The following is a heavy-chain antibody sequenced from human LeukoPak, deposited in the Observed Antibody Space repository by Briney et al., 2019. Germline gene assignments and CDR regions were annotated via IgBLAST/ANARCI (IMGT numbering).Heavy chain of an antibody. CDR3: ARDYGARTAFDY. D-gene: IGHD1-26*01. CDR1: GFTFSDYH. CDR2: ISSSSSYT. V-gene: IGHV3-11*06. J-gene: IGHJ4*02. Sequence: AGGSLRLSCAASGFTFSDYHMSWIRQAPGKGLEWVSYISSSSSYTNYADSVKGRFTISRDNAKNSLYLQMNSLRAEDTAVYYCARDYGARTAFDYWGQGTLVTVSS.